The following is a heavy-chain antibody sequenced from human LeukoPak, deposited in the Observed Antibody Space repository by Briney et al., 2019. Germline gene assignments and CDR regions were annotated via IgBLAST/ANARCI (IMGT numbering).Heavy chain of an antibody. CDR2: ISSSSSTI. CDR1: GFTFSSYS. Sequence: GGSLRLSCAASGFTFSSYSMSWVRQAPGKGLGWVSYISSSSSTIYYADSVKGRFTISRDNAKNSLYLQMNSLRAEDTAVYYCARDFGPGIAAAGTTSAPTRLKFDLWGQGTLVTVSS. J-gene: IGHJ5*02. V-gene: IGHV3-48*04. CDR3: ARDFGPGIAAAGTTSAPTRLKFDL. D-gene: IGHD6-13*01.